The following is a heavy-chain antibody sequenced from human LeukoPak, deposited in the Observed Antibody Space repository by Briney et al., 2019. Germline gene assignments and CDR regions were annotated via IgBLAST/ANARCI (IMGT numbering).Heavy chain of an antibody. D-gene: IGHD1-26*01. J-gene: IGHJ5*02. CDR3: AKDWELGS. CDR2: IYISGGT. V-gene: IGHV4-59*01. CDR1: GASITSYY. Sequence: SETLSLTCSVSGASITSYYWNWIRQPPGKGLEWIGNIYISGGTNYNPSLKNRVTISLDTSKDQFSLKLTSVTAADTALYYCAKDWELGSWGQGTLVTVSS.